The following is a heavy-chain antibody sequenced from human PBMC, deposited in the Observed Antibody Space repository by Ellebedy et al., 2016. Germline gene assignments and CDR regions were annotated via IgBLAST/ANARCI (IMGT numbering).Heavy chain of an antibody. Sequence: SVKVSCXASGFTFISSAVQWVRQARGQRLEWIGWIVVGSGNTNYAQKFQERVTITGDMSTRTAYMELSSLRSEDTAVYYCAAEHDRSGYGLDAFDIWGQGTMVTVSS. CDR1: GFTFISSA. CDR2: IVVGSGNT. D-gene: IGHD3-22*01. V-gene: IGHV1-58*01. J-gene: IGHJ3*02. CDR3: AAEHDRSGYGLDAFDI.